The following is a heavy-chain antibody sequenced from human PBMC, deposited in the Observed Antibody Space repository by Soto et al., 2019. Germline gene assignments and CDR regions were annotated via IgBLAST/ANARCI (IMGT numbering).Heavy chain of an antibody. CDR2: IIPIFGTA. J-gene: IGHJ3*02. D-gene: IGHD6-13*01. V-gene: IGHV1-69*13. CDR1: GGTFSSYA. CDR3: ARFLAGRGAFDI. Sequence: ASVNVSCKASGGTFSSYAISWVRQAPGQGLEWMGGIIPIFGTANYAQKFQGRVTITADESTSKAYMELRSLRSEDTAVYDCARFLAGRGAFDIWGQGTFVTVS.